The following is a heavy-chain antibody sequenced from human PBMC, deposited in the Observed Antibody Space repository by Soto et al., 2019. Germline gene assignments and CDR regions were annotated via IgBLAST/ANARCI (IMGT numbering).Heavy chain of an antibody. J-gene: IGHJ6*03. Sequence: QLQLQESGPGLVKPSETLSLTCTVSGGSISSSSYYWGWIRQPPGKGLEWIGSIYYRGSTDYNPSLMSRVTISVDTSKNQFALKLSSVTAADTAVYFCARIWVGYCSGGSCYSFYYMDVWGKGTTLTVS. CDR2: IYYRGST. CDR1: GGSISSSSYY. V-gene: IGHV4-39*01. CDR3: ARIWVGYCSGGSCYSFYYMDV. D-gene: IGHD2-15*01.